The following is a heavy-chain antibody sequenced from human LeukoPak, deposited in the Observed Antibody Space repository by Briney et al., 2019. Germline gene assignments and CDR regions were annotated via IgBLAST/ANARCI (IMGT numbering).Heavy chain of an antibody. V-gene: IGHV1-69*04. CDR1: GGTFSSYA. D-gene: IGHD1-26*01. J-gene: IGHJ4*02. CDR2: IIPILGIA. Sequence: ASVKVSCKASGGTFSSYAISWVRQAPGQGLEWMGRIIPILGIANYAQKFQGRVTITADKSTSTAYMELSSLRSEDTAVYYCAKMGGRSGSYLDYWGQGTLVTVSS. CDR3: AKMGGRSGSYLDY.